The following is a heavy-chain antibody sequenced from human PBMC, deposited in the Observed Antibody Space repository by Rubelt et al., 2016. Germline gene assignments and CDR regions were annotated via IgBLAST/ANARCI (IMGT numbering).Heavy chain of an antibody. J-gene: IGHJ4*02. D-gene: IGHD6-13*01. V-gene: IGHV4-39*07. Sequence: QVQLQASGPGLVKPSETLSLTCTVSAGSVVSSGFYWGWIRQSPGKGLEWIGCFFSSGGTYYNPSLKSRVSMSADTSKNQFAQKLGSVTAADTAVYYCASSWYRFDYWGQGTRVTVSS. CDR3: ASSWYRFDY. CDR2: FFSSGGT. CDR1: AGSVVSSGFY.